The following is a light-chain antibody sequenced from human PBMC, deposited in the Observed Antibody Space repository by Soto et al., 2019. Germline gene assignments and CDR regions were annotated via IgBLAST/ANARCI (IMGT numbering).Light chain of an antibody. J-gene: IGLJ2*01. CDR1: SSDVGRYNF. Sequence: QSALTQPASVSGSPGQSITISCTGTSSDVGRYNFVSWYQHHPGKAPKLMIYDVNNRPSGVSNRFSGSKSGNTASLTISGLQAEDEADYYCSSYASNGDVLFGGGTKVTVL. V-gene: IGLV2-14*03. CDR2: DVN. CDR3: SSYASNGDVL.